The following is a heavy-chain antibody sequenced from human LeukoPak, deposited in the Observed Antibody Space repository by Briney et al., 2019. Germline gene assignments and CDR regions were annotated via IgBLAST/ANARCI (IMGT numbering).Heavy chain of an antibody. V-gene: IGHV1-2*04. CDR2: INPNSGGT. D-gene: IGHD3-10*01. CDR3: ARGYYGSGNYNYYYYGMVV. J-gene: IGHJ6*02. Sequence: ASVKVSCKASGYTFTGYYMHWVRQAPGQGLEWMGWINPNSGGTNYAQKFQGWVSMTRDTSISTAYMELSRLRSDDTAVYYCARGYYGSGNYNYYYYGMVVWGQGTTVTVSS. CDR1: GYTFTGYY.